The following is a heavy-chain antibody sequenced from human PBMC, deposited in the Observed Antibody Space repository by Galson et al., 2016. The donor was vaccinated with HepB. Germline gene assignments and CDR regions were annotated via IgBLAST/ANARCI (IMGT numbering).Heavy chain of an antibody. V-gene: IGHV3-30-3*01. CDR3: AKGAIGWFVGWLDS. D-gene: IGHD6-19*01. J-gene: IGHJ5*01. CDR2: ISYDGSTE. CDR1: GFTFSRYA. Sequence: SLRLSCAASGFTFSRYAMYWVRQAPGKGLEWVAVISYDGSTEYYADSVKGRFTISRDDSRKTLYLQMNSLRPEDTAMYYCAKGAIGWFVGWLDSWGQGTLVSISS.